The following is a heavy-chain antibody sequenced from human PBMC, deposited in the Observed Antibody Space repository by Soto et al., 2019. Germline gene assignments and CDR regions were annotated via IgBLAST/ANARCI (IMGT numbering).Heavy chain of an antibody. Sequence: SETLSLTCTVSGGSISSYYWSWIRQPAGKGLEWIGRIYTSGSTNYNPSLKSRVTMSVDTSKNQFSLKLSSVTAEDTAVYYCAKDRYCSATSCQDFGSWGQGTLVTVSS. CDR2: IYTSGST. J-gene: IGHJ4*02. D-gene: IGHD2-2*01. CDR1: GGSISSYY. CDR3: AKDRYCSATSCQDFGS. V-gene: IGHV4-4*07.